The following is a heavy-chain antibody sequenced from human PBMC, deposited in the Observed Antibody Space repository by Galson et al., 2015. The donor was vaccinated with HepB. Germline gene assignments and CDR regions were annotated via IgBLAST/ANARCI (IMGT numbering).Heavy chain of an antibody. J-gene: IGHJ2*01. CDR1: GYSFTSHG. V-gene: IGHV1-18*01. D-gene: IGHD5-18*01. CDR3: AGGYSYGSYWYLDL. CDR2: ITVYNGNT. Sequence: SVKVSCKASGYSFTSHGITWVRQAPGQGLEWIGWITVYNGNTNYAQNLQGRVTMTTDTSTSTAYMELWGLRSDDTAVYYCAGGYSYGSYWYLDLWGRGTLVTVSS.